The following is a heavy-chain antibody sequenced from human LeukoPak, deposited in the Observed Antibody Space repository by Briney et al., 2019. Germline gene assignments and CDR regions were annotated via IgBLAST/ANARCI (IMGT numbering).Heavy chain of an antibody. CDR3: ASRWVLTGEPY. CDR2: ISLSGST. J-gene: IGHJ4*02. V-gene: IGHV4-4*02. Sequence: SETLSLTCAVSGDSISRSIWWTWVRQPPGKGLEWIGEISLSGSTNYNPSLRSRVTISLDKSNNQFSLKLTSVTAADTAVYNCASRWVLTGEPYWGQGTLVTVSS. CDR1: GDSISRSIW. D-gene: IGHD7-27*01.